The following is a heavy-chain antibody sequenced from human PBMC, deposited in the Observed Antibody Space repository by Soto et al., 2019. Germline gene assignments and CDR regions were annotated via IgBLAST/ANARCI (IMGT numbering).Heavy chain of an antibody. D-gene: IGHD6-19*01. J-gene: IGHJ6*02. CDR3: AMLGGWSGGSSGMDV. CDR2: IRRKANSYTT. CDR1: GLIFSDYH. Sequence: EVQLVESGGGLVQPGGSLRLSCAASGLIFSDYHMDWVRQAPGKGLEWVGRIRRKANSYTTEYAASVKGRFTISRDDSKNSLYLQMNSLKSEDTAVYYCAMLGGWSGGSSGMDVWGQGTNVTVSS. V-gene: IGHV3-72*01.